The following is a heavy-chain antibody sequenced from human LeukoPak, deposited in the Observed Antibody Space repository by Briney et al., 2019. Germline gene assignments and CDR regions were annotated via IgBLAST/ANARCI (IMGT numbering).Heavy chain of an antibody. CDR3: ARDYCSSTSCLFDY. Sequence: ASVKVSCKASGYTFTDYHMHWVRQAPGQGLEWMGRINPNSGDTNYAQNFQGRVTMTRDTSISTAYMELSRLRSDDTAVYYCARDYCSSTSCLFDYWGQGTLVTVSS. D-gene: IGHD2-2*01. CDR1: GYTFTDYH. J-gene: IGHJ4*02. V-gene: IGHV1-2*06. CDR2: INPNSGDT.